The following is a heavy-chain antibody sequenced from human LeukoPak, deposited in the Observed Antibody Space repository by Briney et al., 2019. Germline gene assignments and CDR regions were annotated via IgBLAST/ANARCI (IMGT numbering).Heavy chain of an antibody. D-gene: IGHD3-3*01. CDR1: GYTFTSYG. Sequence: ASVKVSCKASGYTFTSYGISWVRQAPGQGLEWMGGIIPIFGTANYAQKFQGRVTITADESTSTAYMELSSLRSEDTAVYYCARGITIFGPALDYWGQGTLVTVSS. J-gene: IGHJ4*02. V-gene: IGHV1-69*13. CDR3: ARGITIFGPALDY. CDR2: IIPIFGTA.